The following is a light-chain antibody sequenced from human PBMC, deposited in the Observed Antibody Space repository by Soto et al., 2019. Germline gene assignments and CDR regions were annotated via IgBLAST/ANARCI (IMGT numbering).Light chain of an antibody. CDR2: DAS. CDR3: QQRSNWSLFT. J-gene: IGKJ3*01. CDR1: QSVSSY. V-gene: IGKV3-11*01. Sequence: EIVLTQSPATLSLSPGERATLSCRASQSVSSYLAWYQQKPGQAPRLLIYDASNRATGIPARFSGSGSGTHFTLTIRSLEPEDFAVDYCQQRSNWSLFTFGPGTKVDIK.